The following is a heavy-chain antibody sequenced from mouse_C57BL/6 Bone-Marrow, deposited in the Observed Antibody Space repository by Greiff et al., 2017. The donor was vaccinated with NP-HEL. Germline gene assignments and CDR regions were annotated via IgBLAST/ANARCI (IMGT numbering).Heavy chain of an antibody. CDR1: GFTFSSYG. CDR3: ARHGGITTVVATRFAY. D-gene: IGHD1-1*01. Sequence: EVNVVESGGDLVKPGGSLKLSCAASGFTFSSYGMSWVRQTPDKRLEWVATISSGGSYTYYPDSVKGRFTISRDNAKNTLYLQMSSLKSEDTAMYYCARHGGITTVVATRFAYWGQGTLVTVSA. J-gene: IGHJ3*01. V-gene: IGHV5-6*01. CDR2: ISSGGSYT.